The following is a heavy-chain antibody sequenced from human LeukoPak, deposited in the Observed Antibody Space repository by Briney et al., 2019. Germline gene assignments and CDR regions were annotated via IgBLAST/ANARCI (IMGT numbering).Heavy chain of an antibody. CDR1: GYSISSGYY. V-gene: IGHV4-38-2*01. CDR3: ARVGYDFWSGSHYYYYYMDV. Sequence: PSETLSLTCAVSGYSISSGYYWGWIRQPPGKGLEWIGSIYHSGSTYYNPSLKSRVTISVDTSKNQFSLKLSSVTAADTAVYYCARVGYDFWSGSHYYYYYMDVWGKGTTVTVSS. D-gene: IGHD3-3*01. J-gene: IGHJ6*03. CDR2: IYHSGST.